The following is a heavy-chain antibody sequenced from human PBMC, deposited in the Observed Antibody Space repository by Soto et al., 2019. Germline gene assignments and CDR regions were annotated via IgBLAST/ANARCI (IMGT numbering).Heavy chain of an antibody. CDR2: IYYSGST. J-gene: IGHJ4*02. Sequence: SETLSLTCTVSGGSISSYYWSWIRQPPGKGLEWIGYIYYSGSTNYNPSLKSRVTISVDTSKNQFSLKLSSVTAADTAVYYCARSRYRSGSESNLDYWGQGTLVTVS. V-gene: IGHV4-59*08. CDR1: GGSISSYY. CDR3: ARSRYRSGSESNLDY. D-gene: IGHD1-26*01.